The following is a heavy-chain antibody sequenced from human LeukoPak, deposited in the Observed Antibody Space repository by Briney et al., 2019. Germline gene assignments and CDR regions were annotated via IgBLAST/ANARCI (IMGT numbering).Heavy chain of an antibody. CDR1: GLTFSNAW. V-gene: IGHV3-15*01. CDR2: IKSKTDGGTT. CDR3: TTGITMVRGVIHLIDY. D-gene: IGHD3-10*01. Sequence: GGSLRLSCAPSGLTFSNAWMSWARQAPGKGLEWVGRIKSKTDGGTTDYAAPVKGRFTISRDDSKNTLYLQMNSLKTEDTAVYYCTTGITMVRGVIHLIDYWGQGTLVTVSS. J-gene: IGHJ4*02.